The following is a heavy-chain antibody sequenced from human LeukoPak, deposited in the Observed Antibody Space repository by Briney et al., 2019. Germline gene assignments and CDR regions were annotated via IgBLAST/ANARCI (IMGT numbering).Heavy chain of an antibody. CDR2: IYYSGST. Sequence: PSETLSLTCTVSGGSISSSTYYWGWIRQPPGKGLEWIGSIYYSGSTSYNPSLKSRVTISVDTSKNQFSLKLDSVTAADTAVYYCARNASGSGTSYFDYWGQGTRVTVSP. CDR1: GGSISSSTYY. D-gene: IGHD1-26*01. V-gene: IGHV4-39*01. J-gene: IGHJ4*02. CDR3: ARNASGSGTSYFDY.